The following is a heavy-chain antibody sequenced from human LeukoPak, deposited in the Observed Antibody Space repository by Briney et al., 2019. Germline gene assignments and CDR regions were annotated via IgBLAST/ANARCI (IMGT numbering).Heavy chain of an antibody. J-gene: IGHJ3*02. V-gene: IGHV3-21*04. D-gene: IGHD2-8*02. Sequence: GGSLRLSCAASGFTFSSYSMNWVRQAPGKGLEWVSSISSSSSYIYYADSVKGRFTISRDNAKNSLYLQMNSLRAEDMALYYCAKDEFVASDFTGAFDIWGQGTMVTVSS. CDR1: GFTFSSYS. CDR3: AKDEFVASDFTGAFDI. CDR2: ISSSSSYI.